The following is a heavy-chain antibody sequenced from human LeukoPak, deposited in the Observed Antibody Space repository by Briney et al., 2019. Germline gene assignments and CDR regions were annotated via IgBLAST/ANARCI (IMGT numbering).Heavy chain of an antibody. D-gene: IGHD3-22*01. Sequence: PGGSLRLSCAASGFTFNNYAMSSVRQAPRKGLEWVSGISATGGSTYYTDSTDSVKARFTISRDNSKNTLYLQMNSMRAEDTAVYYCAKEENYYCGSGYPPFFDFWGQGTLVTVSS. CDR2: ISATGGST. CDR3: AKEENYYCGSGYPPFFDF. J-gene: IGHJ4*02. V-gene: IGHV3-23*01. CDR1: GFTFNNYA.